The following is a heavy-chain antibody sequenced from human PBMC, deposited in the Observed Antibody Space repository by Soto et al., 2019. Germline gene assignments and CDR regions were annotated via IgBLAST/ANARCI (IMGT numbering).Heavy chain of an antibody. Sequence: QVQLQESGPGLVKPSETLSLTCTVSGGSISSYYWTWIRQPPGKGLEWIGFIYYSGSTSYNPSLKSRVTISVDTSKNQFSLRLGSVTAADTAVYYCARYSGSYYVYWGQGTLVTVSS. V-gene: IGHV4-59*01. CDR1: GGSISSYY. D-gene: IGHD1-26*01. J-gene: IGHJ4*03. CDR2: IYYSGST. CDR3: ARYSGSYYVY.